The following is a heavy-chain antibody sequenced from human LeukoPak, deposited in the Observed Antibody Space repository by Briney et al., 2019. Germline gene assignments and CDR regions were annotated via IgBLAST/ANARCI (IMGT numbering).Heavy chain of an antibody. J-gene: IGHJ3*02. CDR2: IYYSGST. CDR1: GGSISSYY. V-gene: IGHV4-59*01. D-gene: IGHD5-12*01. CDR3: ARGGIYHAFDI. Sequence: KPSETLSLTCTVSGGSISSYYWSWIRQPPGKGLEWIGYIYYSGSTNYNPSLKSRVTISVDTSKNQFSLKLSSVTAADTAVYYCARGGIYHAFDIWGQGTMVTVSS.